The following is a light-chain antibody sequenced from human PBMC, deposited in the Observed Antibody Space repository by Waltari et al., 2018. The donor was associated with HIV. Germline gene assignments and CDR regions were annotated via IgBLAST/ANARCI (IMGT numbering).Light chain of an antibody. CDR1: SGDVGGYNF. CDR3: CSYTSSGPRYVL. Sequence: QSALTQPASVSGSLGQSITISCTGTSGDVGGYNFVSWYQQHPSKAPKVLIYSVNSGPSRVSIRFSGYRSANAASLTISGLQAEDEADYFCCSYTSSGPRYVLFGGGTRLTVL. V-gene: IGLV2-14*03. J-gene: IGLJ2*01. CDR2: SVN.